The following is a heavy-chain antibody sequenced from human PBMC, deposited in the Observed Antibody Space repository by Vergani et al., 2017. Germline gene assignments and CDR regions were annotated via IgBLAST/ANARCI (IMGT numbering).Heavy chain of an antibody. V-gene: IGHV4-34*01. CDR1: GGSFSGYY. CDR2: INHSGST. D-gene: IGHD6-13*01. CDR3: ARGYSSSWYYFDY. Sequence: QVQLQQWGAGLLKPSETLSLTCAVYGGSFSGYYWSWIRQPPGKGLEWIGEINHSGSTNYNPSLKSRVTMSVDTSKNQFSLKLSSVTAADTAVYYCARGYSSSWYYFDYWGQGTLVTVSS. J-gene: IGHJ4*02.